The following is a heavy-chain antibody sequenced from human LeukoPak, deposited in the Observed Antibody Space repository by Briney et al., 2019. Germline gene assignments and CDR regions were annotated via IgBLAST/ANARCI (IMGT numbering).Heavy chain of an antibody. CDR1: GFTFSSYS. D-gene: IGHD3-10*01. Sequence: GGSLRLSCAASGFTFSSYSMNWVRQAPGKGLEWVSYISSSSSTIYYADSVKGRFTISRDNSKNTLYLQMNSLRAEDTAVYYCAKDSSLWFGELSGYYYYYMDVWGKGTTVTISS. J-gene: IGHJ6*03. CDR2: ISSSSSTI. V-gene: IGHV3-48*01. CDR3: AKDSSLWFGELSGYYYYYMDV.